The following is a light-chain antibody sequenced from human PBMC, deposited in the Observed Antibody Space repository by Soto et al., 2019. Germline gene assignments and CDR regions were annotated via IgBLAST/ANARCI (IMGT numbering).Light chain of an antibody. CDR3: CSYAGSSTWV. CDR1: SSDVGSYNL. V-gene: IGLV2-23*01. CDR2: EGS. J-gene: IGLJ3*02. Sequence: QSALTQPASVSGSPGQSITISCTGTSSDVGSYNLVSWYQQHPGKAPKLMIYEGSKRPSGVSNRFSGSKSANTASLTIYGLQAEDEADYYCCSYAGSSTWVFGGGTKLTVL.